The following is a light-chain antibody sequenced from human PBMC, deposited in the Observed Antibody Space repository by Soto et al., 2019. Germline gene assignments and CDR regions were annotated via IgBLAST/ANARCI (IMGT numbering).Light chain of an antibody. CDR3: QQYNNSTPKFT. Sequence: EIVMTQSPATLSVSPGERATLSCRASQSVSSNLAWYQQKPGQAPRLLIYGASTRATGIPARFSGSGSGTDLPLTISSLQSQNFAVYYCQQYNNSTPKFTFGPGTKVDIK. V-gene: IGKV3-15*01. CDR1: QSVSSN. CDR2: GAS. J-gene: IGKJ3*01.